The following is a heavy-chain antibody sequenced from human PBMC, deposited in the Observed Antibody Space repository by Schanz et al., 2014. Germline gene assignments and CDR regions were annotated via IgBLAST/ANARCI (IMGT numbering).Heavy chain of an antibody. V-gene: IGHV3-7*01. Sequence: EVQLVESGGGLVQPGGSLRLSCAASGFTFSNYWMSWVRQAPGKGLEWVAYIKHDGSEKYHVDSVKGRFTISRDNAKGSVYLQMNSLRAEDTAVYYCARSYSSGWYPYYYGMDVWGQGTTVTVSS. CDR3: ARSYSSGWYPYYYGMDV. CDR2: IKHDGSEK. D-gene: IGHD6-19*01. CDR1: GFTFSNYW. J-gene: IGHJ6*02.